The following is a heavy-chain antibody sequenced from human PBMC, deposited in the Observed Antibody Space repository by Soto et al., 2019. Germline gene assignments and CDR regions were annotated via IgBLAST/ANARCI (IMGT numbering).Heavy chain of an antibody. CDR1: GFSLTTSGVG. CDR3: ARTIWGTYRYAY. CDR2: IFWNDDK. D-gene: IGHD3-16*02. J-gene: IGHJ4*02. V-gene: IGHV2-5*01. Sequence: QITLKESGPTLVKPTQTLTLTCTFSGFSLTTSGVGVGWIRQPPGKALEWLALIFWNDDKRYRPSLKSRLSVTQDTSKNQVALTVTNVDPVDTGTYYCARTIWGTYRYAYWGQGTLVTVSS.